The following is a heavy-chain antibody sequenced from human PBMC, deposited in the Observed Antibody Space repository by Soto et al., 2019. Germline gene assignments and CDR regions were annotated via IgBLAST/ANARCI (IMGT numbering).Heavy chain of an antibody. CDR2: IYYSGST. J-gene: IGHJ4*02. D-gene: IGHD3-10*01. Sequence: PSETLSLTCTVSGGSISSSSYYWGWIRQPPGKGLEWIGSIYYSGSTYYNPSLKSRVTISVDTSKNQFSLKLSSVTAADTAVYYCARDSYYGSGSYPDYWGQGTLVTVSS. V-gene: IGHV4-39*02. CDR1: GGSISSSSYY. CDR3: ARDSYYGSGSYPDY.